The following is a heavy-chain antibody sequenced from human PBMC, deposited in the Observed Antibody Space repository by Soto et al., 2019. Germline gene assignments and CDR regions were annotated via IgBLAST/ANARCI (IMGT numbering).Heavy chain of an antibody. V-gene: IGHV4-28*01. CDR1: GYSISSSNW. J-gene: IGHJ4*02. Sequence: QVQLQESGPGLVKPSDTLSLTCAVSGYSISSSNWWGWIRQPPGKGLEWIGYIYYSGTTYYNPSLKSRVTMSVYTSKNQFSLKLTSVTAVDTAVYFCARREIQGPIDYWGQGTLVTVSS. D-gene: IGHD1-26*01. CDR2: IYYSGTT. CDR3: ARREIQGPIDY.